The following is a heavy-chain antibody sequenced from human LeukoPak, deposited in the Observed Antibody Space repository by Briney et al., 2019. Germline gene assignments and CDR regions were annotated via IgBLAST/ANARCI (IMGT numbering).Heavy chain of an antibody. Sequence: GGSLRLSCAASGFTFSSYSMTWVRQAPGKGLEWVSSISSSSSYIYYADSVKGRFTISRDNAKNSLCLQMNGLRAEDTAVYYCARDGRVGGYSYGLDYWGQGTLVTVSS. D-gene: IGHD5-18*01. CDR1: GFTFSSYS. CDR2: ISSSSSYI. V-gene: IGHV3-21*01. CDR3: ARDGRVGGYSYGLDY. J-gene: IGHJ4*02.